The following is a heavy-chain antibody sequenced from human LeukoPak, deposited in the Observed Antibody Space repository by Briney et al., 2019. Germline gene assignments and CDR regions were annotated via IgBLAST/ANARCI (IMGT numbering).Heavy chain of an antibody. Sequence: ASVKVSCKASGGTFSSYAISWVRQAPGQGLEWMGGIIPIFGTANYAQKFQGRVTITADKSTSTAYMELSSLRSEDTAVYYCARDFSLVRGVNRGWWFDPWGQGTLVTVSS. CDR1: GGTFSSYA. J-gene: IGHJ5*02. CDR3: ARDFSLVRGVNRGWWFDP. V-gene: IGHV1-69*06. D-gene: IGHD3-10*01. CDR2: IIPIFGTA.